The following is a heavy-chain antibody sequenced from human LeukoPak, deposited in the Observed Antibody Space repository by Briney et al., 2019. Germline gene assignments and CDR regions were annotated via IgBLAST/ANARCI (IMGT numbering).Heavy chain of an antibody. CDR3: VKDMGFDLLKDAFHI. CDR2: ISWDSGSQ. Sequence: GGSLRLSCVGSGFSLEDFAMHWVRQVPGKGLEWVSIISWDSGSQAYTDSVKGRFTISRDNDKNSLYLQMDSLRPEDTAFYYCVKDMGFDLLKDAFHIWGQGALVTVSS. V-gene: IGHV3-9*01. CDR1: GFSLEDFA. J-gene: IGHJ3*02. D-gene: IGHD3-9*01.